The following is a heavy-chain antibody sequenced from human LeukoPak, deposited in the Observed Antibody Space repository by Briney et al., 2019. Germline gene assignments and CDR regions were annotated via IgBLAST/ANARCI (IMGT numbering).Heavy chain of an antibody. J-gene: IGHJ5*02. V-gene: IGHV3-7*04. CDR3: TRDET. CDR1: GYSFSNNL. Sequence: PGGSLRLSCAASGYSFSNNLMSWVRQAPGKGLEWVANIKYDGSEKYYVDSVKGRFTISRDNAKSSLYLQMNSLRAEDTAVYYCTRDETWGQGTLVTVSS. CDR2: IKYDGSEK.